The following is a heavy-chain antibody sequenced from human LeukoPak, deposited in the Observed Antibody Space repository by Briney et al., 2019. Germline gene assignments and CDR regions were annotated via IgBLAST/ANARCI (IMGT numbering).Heavy chain of an antibody. V-gene: IGHV3-21*01. CDR1: GFTFSSYS. CDR2: ISSSSSYI. D-gene: IGHD2-8*01. J-gene: IGHJ6*03. Sequence: GGSLRLSCAASGFTFSSYSMSWVRQAPGKGLEWVSSISSSSSYIYYADSVKGRFTISRDNAKNSLYLQMNSLRAEDTAVYYCAREAYDYYYMDVWGKGTTVTVSS. CDR3: AREAYDYYYMDV.